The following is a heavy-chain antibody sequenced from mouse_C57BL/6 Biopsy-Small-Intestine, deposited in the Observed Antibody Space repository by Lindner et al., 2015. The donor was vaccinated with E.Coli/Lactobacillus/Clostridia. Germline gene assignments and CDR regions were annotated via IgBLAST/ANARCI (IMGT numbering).Heavy chain of an antibody. CDR1: GFTFSSYA. CDR3: ARGDGSSPFDY. D-gene: IGHD1-1*01. J-gene: IGHJ2*01. V-gene: IGHV5-4*01. CDR2: ISDGGTYT. Sequence: VQLQESGGGLVKPGGSLKLSCAASGFTFSSYAMSWVRQTPEKRLEWVATISDGGTYTYYSDNVKGRFTISRDNAKNNLYLQMSHLKSEDTAMYYCARGDGSSPFDYWGQGTTLTVSS.